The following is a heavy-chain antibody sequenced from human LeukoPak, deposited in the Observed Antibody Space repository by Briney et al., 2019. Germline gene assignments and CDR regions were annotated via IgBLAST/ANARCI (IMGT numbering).Heavy chain of an antibody. CDR3: ARILGYSYGQADY. CDR1: GDSISTGGYY. D-gene: IGHD5-18*01. Sequence: SETLSLTCTVSGDSISTGGYYWNWIRQHPGKGLEWIGFVHYSGSAYYNPSLKSRLSISVDTSKNQFFLRLSSVTAADTAVYYCARILGYSYGQADYWGQGTLVTVSS. J-gene: IGHJ4*02. CDR2: VHYSGSA. V-gene: IGHV4-31*03.